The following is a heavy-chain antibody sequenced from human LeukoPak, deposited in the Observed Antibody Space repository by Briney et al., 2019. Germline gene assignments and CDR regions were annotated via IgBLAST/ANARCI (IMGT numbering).Heavy chain of an antibody. D-gene: IGHD5-18*01. CDR3: ARVFGAGYSDY. J-gene: IGHJ4*02. V-gene: IGHV3-7*01. CDR1: EFTFNSYW. CDR2: IKQDGSEK. Sequence: GGSLRLSCAASEFTFNSYWMSWVRQAPGKGLEWVASIKQDGSEKYYVDSVKGRVIISRDNAKNSLYLQMNSLRAEDTAVYYCARVFGAGYSDYWGQGTLVTVSS.